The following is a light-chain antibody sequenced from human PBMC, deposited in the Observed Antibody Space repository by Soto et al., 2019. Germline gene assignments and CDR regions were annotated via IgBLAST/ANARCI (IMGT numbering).Light chain of an antibody. J-gene: IGKJ2*01. CDR1: QSISSW. Sequence: DIQMTQSPSTLSASVGDRVTITCRASQSISSWLAWYQQKPGKAPKLLIYDASSLESGVPSRFSGSGSGTEFTLTIRSLQPDDFATYYCQQYNNNQYTFGQGTKLEIK. CDR3: QQYNNNQYT. V-gene: IGKV1-5*01. CDR2: DAS.